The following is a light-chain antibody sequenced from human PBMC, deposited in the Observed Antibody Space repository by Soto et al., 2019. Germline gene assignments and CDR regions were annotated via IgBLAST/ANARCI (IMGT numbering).Light chain of an antibody. CDR3: SSYTSSSTIVV. CDR2: DVS. J-gene: IGLJ2*01. Sequence: QSVLTQPASVSGSPGQSITISCTGTSSDVGGYNYVSWYQQHPGKAPKLMIYDVSNRPSGVSNRFSGSKSGNTASLTISGLHAEYEADYYCSSYTSSSTIVVFGGGTKVTVL. CDR1: SSDVGGYNY. V-gene: IGLV2-14*01.